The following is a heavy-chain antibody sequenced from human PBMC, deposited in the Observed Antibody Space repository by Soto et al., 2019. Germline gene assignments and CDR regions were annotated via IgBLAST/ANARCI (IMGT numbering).Heavy chain of an antibody. J-gene: IGHJ4*02. V-gene: IGHV5-10-1*01. CDR2: IDPSDSYI. CDR1: GYKFTNYW. CDR3: AIVTAETAYHYFDF. D-gene: IGHD1-1*01. Sequence: PGESLKISCKGSGYKFTNYWLGWVRQTPGKGLEWMGRIDPSDSYINYSPSFRGHVTISIDESISTAHLQWSSLKASDTATYYCAIVTAETAYHYFDFWGQGTLVTVSS.